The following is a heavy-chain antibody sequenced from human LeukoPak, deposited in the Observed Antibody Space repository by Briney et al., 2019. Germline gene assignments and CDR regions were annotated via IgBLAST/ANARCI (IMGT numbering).Heavy chain of an antibody. Sequence: ASVKVSCKASGYTFTGYYMHWVRQAPGQGLEWMGWINPNSGGTNYAQKLQGRVTMTTDTSTSTAYMELRSLRSDDTAVYYCARDSRGIAAAGPKDSGYWGQGTLVTVSS. CDR2: INPNSGGT. CDR1: GYTFTGYY. D-gene: IGHD6-13*01. CDR3: ARDSRGIAAAGPKDSGY. J-gene: IGHJ4*02. V-gene: IGHV1-2*02.